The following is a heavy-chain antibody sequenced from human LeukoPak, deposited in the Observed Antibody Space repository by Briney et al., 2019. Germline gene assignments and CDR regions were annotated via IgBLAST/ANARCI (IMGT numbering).Heavy chain of an antibody. J-gene: IGHJ6*03. CDR3: ARGKGRVYYYYYYMDV. CDR2: INHSGST. Sequence: TLSLTCTVSGGSISSHYWSWIRQPPGKGLEWIGEINHSGSTNYNPSLKSRVTISVDTSKNQFSLKLSSVTAVDTAVYYCARGKGRVYYYYYYMDVWGKGTTVTVSS. CDR1: GGSISSHY. D-gene: IGHD3-10*01. V-gene: IGHV4-34*01.